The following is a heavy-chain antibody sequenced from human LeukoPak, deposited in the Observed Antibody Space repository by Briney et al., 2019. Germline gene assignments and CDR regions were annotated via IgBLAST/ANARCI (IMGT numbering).Heavy chain of an antibody. Sequence: GASVKVSCKASGYTFINYGITWVRQAPGQGLEWMGWISAYNSAYNGNTNYAQNLQGRVTMTTDTSTSTAYMELRSLRSDDTAVYYCARRQGTTLNFDYWGQGTLVTVSS. CDR3: ARRQGTTLNFDY. V-gene: IGHV1-18*01. D-gene: IGHD1-1*01. CDR1: GYTFINYG. CDR2: ISAYNSAYNGNT. J-gene: IGHJ4*02.